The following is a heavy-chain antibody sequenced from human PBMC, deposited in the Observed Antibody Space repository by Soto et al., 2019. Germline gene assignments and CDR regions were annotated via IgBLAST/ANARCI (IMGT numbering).Heavy chain of an antibody. V-gene: IGHV4-59*01. J-gene: IGHJ4*02. D-gene: IGHD3-22*01. Sequence: SETLSLTCTVSGGSISSYYWSWIRQPPGKGLEWIGYIYYSGSTNYNPSLKSRVTISVDTSKNQFSLKLSSVTAADTAVYYCARAGNYDSSGREFDYWGQGTLVTVSS. CDR1: GGSISSYY. CDR3: ARAGNYDSSGREFDY. CDR2: IYYSGST.